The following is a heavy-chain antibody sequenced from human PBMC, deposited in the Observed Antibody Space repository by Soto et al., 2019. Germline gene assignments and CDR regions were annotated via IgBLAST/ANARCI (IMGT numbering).Heavy chain of an antibody. J-gene: IGHJ4*02. Sequence: QVQLVQSGAEVKKPGASVKVSCKASGYTFTSYGISWVRQAPGQGLEWMGWISAYNGKTNYAQKLQGRVTMTTDTSTSTASMELGSLRSDDTAVYYCARDGGTDCSGGSCYSDYWGQGTLVTVSS. D-gene: IGHD2-15*01. CDR3: ARDGGTDCSGGSCYSDY. CDR1: GYTFTSYG. V-gene: IGHV1-18*01. CDR2: ISAYNGKT.